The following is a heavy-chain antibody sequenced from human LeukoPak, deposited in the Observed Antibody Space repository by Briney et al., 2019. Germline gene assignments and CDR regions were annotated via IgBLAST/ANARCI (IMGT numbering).Heavy chain of an antibody. V-gene: IGHV3-30-3*01. CDR2: ISYDGSNK. Sequence: GGSLRLSCAASGFTFSSYAMHWVRQAPGKGLEWVAVISYDGSNKYYADSVKGRFTISRDNSKNTLYLQMNSLRAEDTAVYYCARDRSWGGDYYYYGMDVWGQGTTVTVSS. CDR3: ARDRSWGGDYYYYGMDV. CDR1: GFTFSSYA. J-gene: IGHJ6*02. D-gene: IGHD1-26*01.